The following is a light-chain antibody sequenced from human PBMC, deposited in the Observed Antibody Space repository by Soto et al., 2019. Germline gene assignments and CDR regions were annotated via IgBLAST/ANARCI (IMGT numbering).Light chain of an antibody. CDR1: STDVGGYNY. CDR2: EVS. CDR3: SSYAGSNNFV. Sequence: QSALTQPPSASGSPGQSVTIACTGTSTDVGGYNYVSWYQQHPGKAPKLMIYEVSKRPSGVPDRFSGSKSGNTASLTVSGLQAEDEADYYCSSYAGSNNFVLGGGTQLTVL. V-gene: IGLV2-8*01. J-gene: IGLJ2*01.